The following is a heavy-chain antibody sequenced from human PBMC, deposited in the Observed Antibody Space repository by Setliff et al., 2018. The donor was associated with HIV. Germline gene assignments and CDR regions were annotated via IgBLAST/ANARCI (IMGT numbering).Heavy chain of an antibody. CDR2: TYYRSKWYN. Sequence: PSQTLSLTCAISGDSVSSNSAAWNWIRQSPSRGLEWLGRTYYRSKWYNDYAVSVKSRITINPDTSKNQFSLTLSAVTAADTAVYYCARHGSNWFDPWGQGTQVTVSS. V-gene: IGHV6-1*01. CDR3: ARHGSNWFDP. CDR1: GDSVSSNSAA. J-gene: IGHJ5*02. D-gene: IGHD3-10*01.